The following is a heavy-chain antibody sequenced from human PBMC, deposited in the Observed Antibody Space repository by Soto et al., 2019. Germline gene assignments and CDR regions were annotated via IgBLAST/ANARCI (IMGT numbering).Heavy chain of an antibody. J-gene: IGHJ4*02. D-gene: IGHD6-19*01. CDR3: VSTFNGYSSGLPDD. Sequence: GGSLRLSCAASGFSFSSYGMSWVRQAPGKGLEWVADICDSGSKKYYADSVKGRFTISRDNSKSTLYLQMSSLRAEDTAVYYCVSTFNGYSSGLPDDWGRGALVTVSS. CDR1: GFSFSSYG. CDR2: ICDSGSKK. V-gene: IGHV3-23*01.